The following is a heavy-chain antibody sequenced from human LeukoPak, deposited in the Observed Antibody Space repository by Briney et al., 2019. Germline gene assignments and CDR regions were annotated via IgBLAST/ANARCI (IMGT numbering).Heavy chain of an antibody. D-gene: IGHD3/OR15-3a*01. CDR1: GGSISSSNW. Sequence: PSETLSLTCAVSGGSISSSNWWSWVRQPPGKGLEWIGEIYHSGSTNYNPSLKSRVTISVDKSKNQFSLKLSSVTAADTAVYYCAIRMGDWYSWFDPWGRGTLVTVSS. CDR3: AIRMGDWYSWFDP. V-gene: IGHV4-4*02. J-gene: IGHJ5*02. CDR2: IYHSGST.